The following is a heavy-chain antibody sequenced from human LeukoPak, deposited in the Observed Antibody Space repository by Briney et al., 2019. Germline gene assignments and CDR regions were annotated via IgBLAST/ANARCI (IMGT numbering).Heavy chain of an antibody. D-gene: IGHD6-6*01. J-gene: IGHJ6*03. CDR2: INSGSNTI. Sequence: GGSLRLSCAASGFTFSSYPMNWVRQAPGKGLEWLSFINSGSNTIFYADSVKGRFTLSRDNAKNSLYLQMNSLKTEDTAVYYCTRHPSNYYYYYMDVWGKGTTVTVSS. CDR3: TRHPSNYYYYYMDV. V-gene: IGHV3-48*04. CDR1: GFTFSSYP.